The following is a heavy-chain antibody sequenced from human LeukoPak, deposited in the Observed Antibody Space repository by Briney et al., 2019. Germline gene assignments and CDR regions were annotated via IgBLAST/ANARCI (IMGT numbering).Heavy chain of an antibody. Sequence: GASLRLSCAASGFTFSRYAMSWVRQAPGKGLEWVSGISGSGVSTYYADSVKGRFTISRDNAKNTLYLQMNSLRAEDAAVYYCAKDGWSSTSRFFDYWGQGTLVTVSS. V-gene: IGHV3-23*01. J-gene: IGHJ4*02. D-gene: IGHD2-2*01. CDR2: ISGSGVST. CDR3: AKDGWSSTSRFFDY. CDR1: GFTFSRYA.